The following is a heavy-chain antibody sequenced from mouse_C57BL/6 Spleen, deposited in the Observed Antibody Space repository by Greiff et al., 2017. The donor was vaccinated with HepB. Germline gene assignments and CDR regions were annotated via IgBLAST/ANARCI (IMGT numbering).Heavy chain of an antibody. Sequence: ESGPGLVKPSQSLSLTCSVTGYSITSGYYWNWIRQFPGNKLEWMGYISYDGSNNYNPSLKNRISITRDTSKNQFFLKLNSVTTEDTATYYCARWLGYFDVWGTGTTVTVSS. D-gene: IGHD2-2*01. CDR1: GYSITSGYY. CDR2: ISYDGSN. CDR3: ARWLGYFDV. J-gene: IGHJ1*03. V-gene: IGHV3-6*01.